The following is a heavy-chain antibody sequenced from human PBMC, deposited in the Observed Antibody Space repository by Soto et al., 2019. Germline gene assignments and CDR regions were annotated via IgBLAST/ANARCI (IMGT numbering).Heavy chain of an antibody. CDR3: ARESGWYEY. CDR2: INSYGDIT. J-gene: IGHJ4*02. CDR1: GFTFRNYP. V-gene: IGHV3-64*01. D-gene: IGHD6-19*01. Sequence: PGGSLRLSCAASGFTFRNYPMHWVRQAPGKGLEYVSAINSYGDITYYGNSVKGRFIISRDNSKNTLYLQMGSLRAEDMAVYYCARESGWYEYWGQGTLVTLSS.